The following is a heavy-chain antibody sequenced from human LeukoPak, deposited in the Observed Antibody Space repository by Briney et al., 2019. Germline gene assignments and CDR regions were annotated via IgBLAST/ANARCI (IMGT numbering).Heavy chain of an antibody. CDR3: AIISRGGHFDY. Sequence: ASVTVSCKVSGYTLTELSMYGVRPAPGKGLEGMGGLDPEDGGTIYEQKLQGRVTMTEDTSTDTAYRELSSLRSEDTAVYYCAIISRGGHFDYWGQGTLVTVSS. CDR1: GYTLTELS. CDR2: LDPEDGGT. J-gene: IGHJ4*02. D-gene: IGHD3-10*01. V-gene: IGHV1-24*01.